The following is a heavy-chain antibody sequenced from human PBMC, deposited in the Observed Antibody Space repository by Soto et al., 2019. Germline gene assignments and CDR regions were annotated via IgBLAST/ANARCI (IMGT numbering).Heavy chain of an antibody. V-gene: IGHV1-18*01. CDR3: ARAPTYYYGSGNFDY. D-gene: IGHD3-10*01. Sequence: EASVKVSCKASGYTFTSYGISWVRQAPGQGLEWMGWISAYNGNTNYAQKLQGRVTMTTDTSTSTAYMELRSLRSDDTAVYYCARAPTYYYGSGNFDYWGQGTLVTVSS. CDR2: ISAYNGNT. J-gene: IGHJ4*02. CDR1: GYTFTSYG.